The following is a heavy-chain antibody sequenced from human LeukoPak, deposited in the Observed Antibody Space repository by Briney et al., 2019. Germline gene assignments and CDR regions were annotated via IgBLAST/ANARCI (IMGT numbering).Heavy chain of an antibody. CDR3: ARDFGYYGSGSRNYYYYGMDV. CDR1: GGSISSNY. Sequence: SETLSLTCTVSGGSISSNYWSWIRQPPGKGLEWIGYVYNSGRTNYNPSLKSRVILSVDTPKTQFSLKLSYVTAADTAVYYCARDFGYYGSGSRNYYYYGMDVWGKGTTVTVSS. J-gene: IGHJ6*04. D-gene: IGHD3-10*01. V-gene: IGHV4-59*01. CDR2: VYNSGRT.